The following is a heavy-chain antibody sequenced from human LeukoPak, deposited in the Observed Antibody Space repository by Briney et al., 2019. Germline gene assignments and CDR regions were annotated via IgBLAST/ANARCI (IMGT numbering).Heavy chain of an antibody. V-gene: IGHV3-48*04. CDR2: ISSSGSTI. CDR1: GFTFSSYS. CDR3: ARGPYYDILTGYFPIHYYYYYYMDV. J-gene: IGHJ6*03. D-gene: IGHD3-9*01. Sequence: GGSLRLSCAASGFTFSSYSMNWVRQAPGKGLEWVSYISSSGSTIYYADSVKGRFTISRDNAKNSLYLQMNSLRAEDTAVYYCARGPYYDILTGYFPIHYYYYYYMDVWGKGTTVTISS.